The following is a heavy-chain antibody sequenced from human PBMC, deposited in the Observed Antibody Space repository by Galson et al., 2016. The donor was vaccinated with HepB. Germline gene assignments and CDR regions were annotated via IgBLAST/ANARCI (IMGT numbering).Heavy chain of an antibody. J-gene: IGHJ4*02. V-gene: IGHV3-7*03. D-gene: IGHD1-26*01. Sequence: SLRLSCAASGFTVSSSYMSWVRQAPGKGLEWVANIKFDGNEKDYVDSVKGRFTISRDNAKNSLYLQMNSLRVDDTAVYYCAVGGHVDYCGQRTLVTVSS. CDR2: IKFDGNEK. CDR1: GFTVSSSY. CDR3: AVGGHVDY.